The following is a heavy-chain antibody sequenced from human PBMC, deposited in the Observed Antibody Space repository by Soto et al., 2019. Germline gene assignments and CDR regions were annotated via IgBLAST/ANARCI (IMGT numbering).Heavy chain of an antibody. V-gene: IGHV3-7*03. Sequence: EVQLVESVGGLVQPGGALRLACAASGCTFSSYCMTWVRKAQGKGLEWVANIKQSGSETYYVDSVKGRFTISRDDAKNSLYLQMNTLRAEDTAVYYCARGYSIDYGGQGTLVTVSS. CDR1: GCTFSSYC. D-gene: IGHD5-18*01. CDR3: ARGYSIDY. J-gene: IGHJ4*02. CDR2: IKQSGSET.